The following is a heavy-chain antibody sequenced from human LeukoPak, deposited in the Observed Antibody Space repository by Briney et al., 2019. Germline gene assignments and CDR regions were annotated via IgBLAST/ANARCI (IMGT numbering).Heavy chain of an antibody. CDR2: ISSSGSTI. CDR3: ARDRYCSR. D-gene: IGHD2-15*01. V-gene: IGHV3-48*03. Sequence: PGGSLRLSCAASGFTFSSYEMNWVRQAPGKGLEWVSYISSSGSTIYYADTVKGRFTISRDNGKNSLYLQMNSLRAGDTAVYYCARDRYCSRWGQGTLVTVSS. J-gene: IGHJ4*02. CDR1: GFTFSSYE.